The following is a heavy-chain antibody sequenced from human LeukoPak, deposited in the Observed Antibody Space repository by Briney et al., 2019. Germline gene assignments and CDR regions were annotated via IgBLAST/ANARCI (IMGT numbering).Heavy chain of an antibody. J-gene: IGHJ5*02. CDR3: AKDGRVVRCSGGSCYGDH. D-gene: IGHD2-15*01. CDR1: GYTSPMYG. CDR2: ISAYNGNT. V-gene: IGHV1-18*01. Sequence: GASVKVSCKASGYTSPMYGISWVRQAPGQGLEWMGWISAYNGNTNYAQKFQGRVTMTTETSTSTAYMELRSLRSDDTAVYYCAKDGRVVRCSGGSCYGDHWGQGTLVTVS.